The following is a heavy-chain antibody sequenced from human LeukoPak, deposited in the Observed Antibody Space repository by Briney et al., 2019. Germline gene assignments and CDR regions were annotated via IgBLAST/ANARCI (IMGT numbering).Heavy chain of an antibody. D-gene: IGHD6-13*01. CDR3: ARGSSGWSFDY. V-gene: IGHV1-18*01. CDR1: GYTFSTYR. CDR2: ISVYNGNT. Sequence: ASVKVSCKASGYTFSTYRIIWVRQAPGQGLEWMGWISVYNGNTNYAQNLQGRVTMTTDTSTSTAYMELRSLRSDDTALYYCARGSSGWSFDYWGQGTLVTVSS. J-gene: IGHJ4*02.